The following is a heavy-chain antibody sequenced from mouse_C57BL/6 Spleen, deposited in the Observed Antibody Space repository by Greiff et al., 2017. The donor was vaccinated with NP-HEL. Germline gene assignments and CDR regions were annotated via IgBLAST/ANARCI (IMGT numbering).Heavy chain of an antibody. Sequence: EVQLQQSGPELVKPGASVKISCKASGYTFTDYYMNWVKQSHGKSLEWIGDINPNNGGTSYNQKFKGKATLTVDKSSSTAYMELRSLTSEYSAVYYCANYGSSPYWYFDVWGTGTTVTVSS. D-gene: IGHD1-1*01. CDR3: ANYGSSPYWYFDV. V-gene: IGHV1-26*01. CDR1: GYTFTDYY. J-gene: IGHJ1*03. CDR2: INPNNGGT.